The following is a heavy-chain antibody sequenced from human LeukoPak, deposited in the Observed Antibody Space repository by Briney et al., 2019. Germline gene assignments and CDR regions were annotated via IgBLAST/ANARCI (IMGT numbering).Heavy chain of an antibody. D-gene: IGHD6-19*01. J-gene: IGHJ4*02. CDR1: GFTFSSYA. V-gene: IGHV3-23*01. CDR2: ISGSGGST. Sequence: GGSLRFSCAASGFTFSSYAMSWVRQAPGKGLEWVSAISGSGGSTYYADSVKGRFTISRDNSKNTLYLQMNSLRAEDTAVYYCAKSYSSGWSSRGYFDYRGQGTLVTVSS. CDR3: AKSYSSGWSSRGYFDY.